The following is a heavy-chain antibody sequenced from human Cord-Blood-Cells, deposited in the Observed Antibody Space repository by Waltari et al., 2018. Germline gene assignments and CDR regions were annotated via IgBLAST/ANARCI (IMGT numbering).Heavy chain of an antibody. D-gene: IGHD2-21*02. V-gene: IGHV1-3*01. Sequence: QVQLVQSGAEVNKPGASVKVSCKPSGYTFTSYAMHWVRQAPGQRLEWMGWINAVNGNTKYSQKFQGRVTITRDTSASTAYMELSSLRSEDTAVYYCARGGNGGNSNWYFDLWGRGTLVTVSS. J-gene: IGHJ2*01. CDR1: GYTFTSYA. CDR3: ARGGNGGNSNWYFDL. CDR2: INAVNGNT.